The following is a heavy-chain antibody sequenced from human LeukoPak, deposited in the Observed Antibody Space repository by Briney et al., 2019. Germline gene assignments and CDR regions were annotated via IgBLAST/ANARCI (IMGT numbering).Heavy chain of an antibody. D-gene: IGHD3-10*01. Sequence: PSETLSLTCTVSGYSISSGFYWGWIRQPPGKGLEWIGNIFHTGSTYYNPSLKSRVTISVDTSKNLFSLNLSSVTAADTAVYFCARDSGTTGEVKFDPWGQGILVTVSS. CDR2: IFHTGST. J-gene: IGHJ5*02. CDR1: GYSISSGFY. V-gene: IGHV4-38-2*02. CDR3: ARDSGTTGEVKFDP.